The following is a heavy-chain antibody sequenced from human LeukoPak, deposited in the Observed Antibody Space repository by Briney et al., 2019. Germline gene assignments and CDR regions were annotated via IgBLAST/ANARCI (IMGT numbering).Heavy chain of an antibody. CDR1: GYSFTSYW. D-gene: IGHD1-1*01. CDR3: ARDFRTGTTGYYMDV. CDR2: ISAYNGNT. J-gene: IGHJ6*03. V-gene: IGHV1-18*04. Sequence: GESLKISCKGSGYSFTSYWIGWVLQAPGQGLEWMVWISAYNGNTNYAQKLQGRVTMTTDTSTSTAYMELRSLRSDDTAVYYCARDFRTGTTGYYMDVWGKGTTVTVSS.